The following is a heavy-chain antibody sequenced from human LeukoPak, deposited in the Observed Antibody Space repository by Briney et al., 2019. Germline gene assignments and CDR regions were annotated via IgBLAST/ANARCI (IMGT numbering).Heavy chain of an antibody. CDR1: GFSFTSFW. D-gene: IGHD6-13*01. CDR2: IYPADSDT. V-gene: IGHV5-51*01. CDR3: ARQGLGGSWYEWYFAP. J-gene: IGHJ5*02. Sequence: GESLKISCKGSGFSFTSFWIAWVRQMPGKGLEWMGIIYPADSDTRYSPSFQGQVTISADKSISTAYLQWSSLKASDTAMYFCARQGLGGSWYEWYFAPWGQGTLVTVSS.